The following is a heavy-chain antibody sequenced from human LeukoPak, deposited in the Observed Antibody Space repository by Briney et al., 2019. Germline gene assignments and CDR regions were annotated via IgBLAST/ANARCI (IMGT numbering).Heavy chain of an antibody. CDR2: IFHSGTT. CDR1: GGSFSGYY. Sequence: SETLSLTCAVYGGSFSGYYWSWIRQPPGKGLEWIGNIFHSGTTYYTASLKSRVTISVDTSKNQFSLKLSSVTAADTAIYYCARFTREVYCGGDCYSGSLDNWGQGTLVTVSS. V-gene: IGHV4-34*12. J-gene: IGHJ4*02. D-gene: IGHD2-21*02. CDR3: ARFTREVYCGGDCYSGSLDN.